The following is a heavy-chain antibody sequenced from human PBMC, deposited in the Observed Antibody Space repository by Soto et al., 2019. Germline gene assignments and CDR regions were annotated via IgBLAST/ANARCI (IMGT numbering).Heavy chain of an antibody. CDR1: RFDLRDYY. CDR2: LSSTSMYI. CDR3: VRDRENYYAMDV. Sequence: QVQLVESGGGLVKPGGSLRLSCAASRFDLRDYYMSWIRQAPGKGLEWVSYLSSTSMYIDYADSVKGRFTISRDNAKNSLFLQMNSLRAEDTAVYYCVRDRENYYAMDVWGQGTTVTVSS. J-gene: IGHJ6*02. V-gene: IGHV3-11*05.